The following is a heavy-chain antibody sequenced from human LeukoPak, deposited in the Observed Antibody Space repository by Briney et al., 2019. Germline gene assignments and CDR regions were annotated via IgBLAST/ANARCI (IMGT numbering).Heavy chain of an antibody. V-gene: IGHV3-30*02. CDR1: GFTFGNYG. CDR3: AKDYCSSTSCYATY. D-gene: IGHD2-2*01. Sequence: GGSLRLSCAASGFTFGNYGMHWVRQAPGKGLEWVAFIRYDGSNKYYADSVKGRFTISRDNSKNTLCLLMNSLRAEDTAVYYCAKDYCSSTSCYATYWGQGTLVTVSS. J-gene: IGHJ4*02. CDR2: IRYDGSNK.